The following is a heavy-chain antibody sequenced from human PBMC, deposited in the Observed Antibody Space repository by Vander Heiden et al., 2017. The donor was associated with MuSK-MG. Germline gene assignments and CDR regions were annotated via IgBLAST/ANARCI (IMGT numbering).Heavy chain of an antibody. D-gene: IGHD3-10*01. J-gene: IGHJ4*02. Sequence: QVQLVQSGAEVKKPGSSVKVSCKASGGPFSSYAISWVRQAPGQGLEWMGGIIPIFGTANYAQKFQGRVTITADESTSTAYMELSSLRSEDTAVYYCARDLYLGGYYGSGSPAYWGQGTLVTVSS. CDR3: ARDLYLGGYYGSGSPAY. CDR2: IIPIFGTA. CDR1: GGPFSSYA. V-gene: IGHV1-69*01.